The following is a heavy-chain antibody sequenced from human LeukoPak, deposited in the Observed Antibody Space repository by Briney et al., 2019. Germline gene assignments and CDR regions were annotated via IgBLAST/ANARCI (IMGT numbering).Heavy chain of an antibody. Sequence: GGSLRLSCAASGFTFSSYSMNWVRQAPGKGLEWVSSISSSSSYIYYADSVKGRFTISRDNAKNSLYLQMNSLRAEDTAVYYCARDLARITMIVVVTEDAFDIWGQGTMVIVSS. J-gene: IGHJ3*02. D-gene: IGHD3-22*01. V-gene: IGHV3-21*01. CDR1: GFTFSSYS. CDR3: ARDLARITMIVVVTEDAFDI. CDR2: ISSSSSYI.